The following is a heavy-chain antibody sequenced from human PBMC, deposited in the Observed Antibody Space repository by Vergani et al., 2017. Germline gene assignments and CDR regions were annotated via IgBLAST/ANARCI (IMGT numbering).Heavy chain of an antibody. J-gene: IGHJ6*03. CDR2: IYSGGST. CDR3: ATLEYSSSWYSYYYMDV. CDR1: GFTFSSNY. Sequence: VQLVESGGGVVQPGRSLRLSCAASGFTFSSNYMSWVRQAPGKGLEWVSVIYSGGSTYYADSVKGRFTISRDNSKNTLYLQMNSLRAEATAVYYCATLEYSSSWYSYYYMDVWGKGTTVTVSS. V-gene: IGHV3-66*01. D-gene: IGHD6-6*01.